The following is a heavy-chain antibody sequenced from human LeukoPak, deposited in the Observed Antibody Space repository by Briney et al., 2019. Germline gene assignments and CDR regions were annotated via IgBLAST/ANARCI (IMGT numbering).Heavy chain of an antibody. J-gene: IGHJ6*02. CDR1: GGSISSYY. V-gene: IGHV4-59*08. CDR2: IYYSGST. Sequence: SETLSLTCTVSGGSISSYYWSWIRQPPGKGLEWIGYIYYSGSTNYNPSLKSRVTISVDTSQNQFSLKLSSVTVADTAVYYCARHFDWSHYYYGMDVWGQGTTVTVSS. D-gene: IGHD3-9*01. CDR3: ARHFDWSHYYYGMDV.